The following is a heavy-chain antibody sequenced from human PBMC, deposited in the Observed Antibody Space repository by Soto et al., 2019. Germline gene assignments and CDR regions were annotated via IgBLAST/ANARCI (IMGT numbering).Heavy chain of an antibody. Sequence: QVQLQESGPGLVKPSQTLSLTCTVSGGSISSGGYYWSWIRQHPGKGLEWIGYIYYSGSTYYNPSLKSRVNISVDTSKNQFSLKLSSVTAADTAVYYCARSFDYGGIFGYFDLWGRGTLVTVSS. CDR3: ARSFDYGGIFGYFDL. V-gene: IGHV4-31*03. CDR2: IYYSGST. D-gene: IGHD4-17*01. CDR1: GGSISSGGYY. J-gene: IGHJ2*01.